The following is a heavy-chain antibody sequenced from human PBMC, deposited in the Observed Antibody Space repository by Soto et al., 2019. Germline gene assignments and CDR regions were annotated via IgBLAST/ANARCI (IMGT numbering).Heavy chain of an antibody. CDR3: ARGPNIAVADRYYYCYGMDV. J-gene: IGHJ6*02. CDR2: INPNSGGT. Sequence: ASVKVSCKASGYTFTGYYMHWVRQAPGQGLEWMGWINPNSGGTNYAQKFQGRVTMTRDTSISTAYMELSRLRSDDTAVYYCARGPNIAVADRYYYCYGMDVWGQGTMVTVSS. D-gene: IGHD6-19*01. CDR1: GYTFTGYY. V-gene: IGHV1-2*02.